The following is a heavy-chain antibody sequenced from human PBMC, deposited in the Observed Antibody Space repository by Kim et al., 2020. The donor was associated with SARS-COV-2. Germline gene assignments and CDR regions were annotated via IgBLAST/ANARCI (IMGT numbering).Heavy chain of an antibody. V-gene: IGHV3-30*03. D-gene: IGHD2-21*02. CDR3: AGDKGDFAALGNLYYFYY. CDR1: GLGFSDKA. Sequence: GGSLRLSCAASGLGFSDKAMHWVRQAPGKGLEWLAVISYDGRNDYYGESVKGRCTISRDNSKRTVFLQISNLRTEDTAVYYCAGDKGDFAALGNLYYFYYGGQETRVPVS. CDR2: ISYDGRND. J-gene: IGHJ4*02.